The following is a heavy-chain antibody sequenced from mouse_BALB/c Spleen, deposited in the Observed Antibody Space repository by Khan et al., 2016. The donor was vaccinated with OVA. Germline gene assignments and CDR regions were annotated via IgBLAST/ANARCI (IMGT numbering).Heavy chain of an antibody. CDR1: GFTFSSYG. D-gene: IGHD1-1*01. Sequence: EVQVVESGGGLVQPGGSLKLSCAASGFTFSSYGMSWVRQTPDKRLELVATINSNGGSTYYPDSVKGRFTISRDNAESTPYLQMSSLKSEDTAMFYSSRECLRRFLYAMDYWGQGTSVTVSS. CDR3: SRECLRRFLYAMDY. CDR2: INSNGGST. J-gene: IGHJ4*01. V-gene: IGHV5-6-3*01.